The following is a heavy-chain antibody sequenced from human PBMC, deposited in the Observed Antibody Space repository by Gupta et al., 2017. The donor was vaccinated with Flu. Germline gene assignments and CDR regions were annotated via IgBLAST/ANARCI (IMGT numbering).Heavy chain of an antibody. CDR2: ISSSGSYT. D-gene: IGHD3/OR15-3a*01. CDR3: ARDSDFWAGSSNFDV. J-gene: IGHJ4*02. V-gene: IGHV3-21*01. CDR1: GFTFNSYS. Sequence: EVQLVESGGGLVKPGGSLRLSCAVSGFTFNSYSMTWVRQAPGKGLEWLSSISSSGSYTYYADSVKGRFTISRDSAKNSLFLQMNSLRAEDTAVYYCARDSDFWAGSSNFDVWGQGTLVTVSS.